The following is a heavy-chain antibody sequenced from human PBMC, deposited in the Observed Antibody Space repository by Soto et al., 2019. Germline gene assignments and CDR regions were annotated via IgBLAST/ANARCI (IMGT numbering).Heavy chain of an antibody. CDR2: IDPSDSQT. CDR3: ARQIYDSDTGPNFQYYFDS. V-gene: IGHV5-10-1*01. J-gene: IGHJ4*02. D-gene: IGHD3-22*01. CDR1: GYSFAVCW. Sequence: GESLKISCKGSGYSFAVCWITWVRQKPGKGLEWMGRIDPSDSQTYYSPSFRGHVTISATKSITTVFLQWSSLRASDTAMYYCARQIYDSDTGPNFQYYFDSWGQGTPVTVSS.